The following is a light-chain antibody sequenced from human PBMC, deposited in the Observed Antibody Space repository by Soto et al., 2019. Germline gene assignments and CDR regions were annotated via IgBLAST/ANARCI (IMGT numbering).Light chain of an antibody. CDR1: QSVSSSY. J-gene: IGKJ1*01. CDR3: QQYGSSRCT. Sequence: EIVLTQSPATLSLSPGERATLSCRASQSVSSSYLAWYQQKPGQAPRLLIYGASSRATGIPDRFSGSGSGTDFTLTISRLEPEDFAVYYCQQYGSSRCTFGQGTKVEIK. V-gene: IGKV3-20*01. CDR2: GAS.